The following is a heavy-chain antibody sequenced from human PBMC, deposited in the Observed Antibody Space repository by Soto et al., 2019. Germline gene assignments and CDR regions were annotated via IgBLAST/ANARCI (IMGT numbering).Heavy chain of an antibody. D-gene: IGHD3-3*01. CDR2: INDSGST. J-gene: IGHJ4*02. V-gene: IGHV4-34*01. CDR1: GGSFSGYY. Sequence: QVQLQQWGAGLLKPSETLSLTCAVYGGSFSGYYWSWIRQPPGKGLEWIGEINDSGSTKYNPPLKSRSTISVDTSKNQFSLKLSSVTAADTAVYSCARGRGIFGEVTPFDYWGQGTLVTVSS. CDR3: ARGRGIFGEVTPFDY.